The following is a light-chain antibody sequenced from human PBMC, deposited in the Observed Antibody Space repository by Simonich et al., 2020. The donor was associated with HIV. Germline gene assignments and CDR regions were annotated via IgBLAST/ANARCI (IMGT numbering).Light chain of an antibody. V-gene: IGKV2-29*02. CDR2: ERS. Sequence: EIVMTQTALSLSVTPGQPASISCKSSQSLLHSDGRTYLYWYLQKPGQSPKLLIYERSSRFSGVPDRFSGSGSGTDFTLHISRVEAEDVGVYYCMQGIHFPYTFGQGTKVEIK. CDR1: QSLLHSDGRTY. J-gene: IGKJ2*01. CDR3: MQGIHFPYT.